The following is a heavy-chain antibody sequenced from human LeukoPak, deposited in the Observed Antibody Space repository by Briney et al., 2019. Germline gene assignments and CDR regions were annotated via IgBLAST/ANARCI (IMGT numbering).Heavy chain of an antibody. CDR3: ASLETHYGDYEGGL. CDR1: GGSISSGDYY. D-gene: IGHD4-17*01. J-gene: IGHJ2*01. CDR2: IYYSGST. Sequence: ASETLSLTCTVSGGSISSGDYYWSWIRLPPGKGLEWIGYIYYSGSTYYNPSLKSRVTISVDTSKNQFSLKLSSVTAADTAVYYCASLETHYGDYEGGLWGRGTLVTVSS. V-gene: IGHV4-30-4*01.